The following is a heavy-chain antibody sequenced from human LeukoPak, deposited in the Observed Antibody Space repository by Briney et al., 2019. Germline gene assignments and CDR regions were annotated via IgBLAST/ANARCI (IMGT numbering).Heavy chain of an antibody. J-gene: IGHJ4*02. D-gene: IGHD3-10*01. V-gene: IGHV3-23*01. CDR3: AKSLWFGELSPVDY. Sequence: PGGSLRLSCAASGFTFSSHAMSWARQAPGKGLEWVSLISGSGGSTYYADSVKGRFTISRDNSKNTLYMQMNSLRAEDTAVYYCAKSLWFGELSPVDYWGQGTLVTVSS. CDR2: ISGSGGST. CDR1: GFTFSSHA.